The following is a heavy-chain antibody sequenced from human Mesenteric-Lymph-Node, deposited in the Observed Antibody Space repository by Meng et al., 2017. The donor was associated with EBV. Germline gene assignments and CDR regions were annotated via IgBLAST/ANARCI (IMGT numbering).Heavy chain of an antibody. D-gene: IGHD3-16*01. J-gene: IGHJ4*02. CDR2: IFHAGNT. Sequence: QWQLQGSAPGLVKPSGTLSLTCGVSGDSIISTDTWWSWVRQPPGKGLEWIGEIFHAGNTNYNPSLKSQVTMSVDTSKNQFSLNLSSVTAADSAVYYCARGSHYTWDVWGQGTLVTVSS. CDR1: GDSIISTDTW. V-gene: IGHV4-4*02. CDR3: ARGSHYTWDV.